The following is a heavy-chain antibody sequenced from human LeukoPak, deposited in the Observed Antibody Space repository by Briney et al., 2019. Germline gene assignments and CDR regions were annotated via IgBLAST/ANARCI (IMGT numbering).Heavy chain of an antibody. V-gene: IGHV3-74*01. D-gene: IGHD6-6*01. Sequence: GGSLRLSCAASGFTFSNSWMYWVRQTPDKGLVWVSRIKYDGSSTVYADSVKGRFTISRDNAKNTLDLQMNSPRAEDTAVYYCARGGPYSSSSLDYWGQGTLVTVSS. CDR2: IKYDGSST. CDR1: GFTFSNSW. J-gene: IGHJ4*02. CDR3: ARGGPYSSSSLDY.